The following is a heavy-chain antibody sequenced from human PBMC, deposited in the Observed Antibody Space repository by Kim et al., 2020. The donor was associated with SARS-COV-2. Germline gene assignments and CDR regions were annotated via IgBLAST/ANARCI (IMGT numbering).Heavy chain of an antibody. V-gene: IGHV1-69*13. CDR2: IIPIFGTA. Sequence: SVKVSCKASGGTFSSYAISWVRQAPGQGLEWMGGIIPIFGTANYAQKFQGRVTITADESTSTAYMELSSLRSEDTAVYYCARDRLYDYAIEGQVWFDPWGQGTLVTVSS. CDR3: ARDRLYDYAIEGQVWFDP. J-gene: IGHJ5*02. CDR1: GGTFSSYA. D-gene: IGHD3-16*01.